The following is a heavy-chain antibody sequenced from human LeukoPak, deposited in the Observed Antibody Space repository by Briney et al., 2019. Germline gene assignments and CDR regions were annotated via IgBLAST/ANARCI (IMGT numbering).Heavy chain of an antibody. CDR3: AVTGYSYGFLTLFDY. V-gene: IGHV4-34*01. CDR2: INHSGST. Sequence: SETLSLTCAVYGGSFSGYYWSWLRQPPGKGLEWIGEINHSGSTNYNPSLKSRVTISVDTSKNQFSLKLSSVTAADTAVYYCAVTGYSYGFLTLFDYWGQGTLVTVSS. D-gene: IGHD5-18*01. CDR1: GGSFSGYY. J-gene: IGHJ4*02.